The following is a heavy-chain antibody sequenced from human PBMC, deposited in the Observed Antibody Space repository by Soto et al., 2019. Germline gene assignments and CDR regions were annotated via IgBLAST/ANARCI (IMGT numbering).Heavy chain of an antibody. CDR3: ARDLPSLEVRSYGMDV. J-gene: IGHJ6*02. D-gene: IGHD3-10*01. CDR1: GGTFSSYR. CDR2: ITPVFGTP. Sequence: QVPLVQSGAEVKKPGSSVKVSCKVSGGTFSSYRFSWVRQAPGQGLEWMGGITPVFGTPDYAQKFQGRVTVTADRSTNTAYMELSRLTSEDTAGYYCARDLPSLEVRSYGMDVWGQGTTVTVSS. V-gene: IGHV1-69*06.